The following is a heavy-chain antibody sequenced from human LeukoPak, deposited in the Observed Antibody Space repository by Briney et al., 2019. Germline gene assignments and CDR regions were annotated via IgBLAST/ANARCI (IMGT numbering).Heavy chain of an antibody. Sequence: PGGSLRLSCMGSGYSFTSYWIGWVRQMPGKGLEWMGIIYPGDSDTRYSPSFQGQVTISADKSISTAYLQWSSLKASDTAMYYCARTTTVTCFDYWGQGTLVTVSS. CDR2: IYPGDSDT. D-gene: IGHD4-17*01. CDR3: ARTTTVTCFDY. J-gene: IGHJ4*02. CDR1: GYSFTSYW. V-gene: IGHV5-51*01.